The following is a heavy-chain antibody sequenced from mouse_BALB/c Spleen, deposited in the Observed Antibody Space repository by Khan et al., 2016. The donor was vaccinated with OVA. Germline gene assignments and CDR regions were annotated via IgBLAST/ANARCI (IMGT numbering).Heavy chain of an antibody. CDR1: GYTFTDYY. Sequence: VQLQESGAELARPGASVKLSCKASGYTFTDYYINWVKQRTGQGLEWIGEISPGSGDTYYNERFKGKATLTADKFSSTAYMQLSSLTSEASAVYFCSRRNYFGDTFAYWGQGTLVTVSA. V-gene: IGHV1-77*01. J-gene: IGHJ3*01. D-gene: IGHD1-2*01. CDR3: SRRNYFGDTFAY. CDR2: ISPGSGDT.